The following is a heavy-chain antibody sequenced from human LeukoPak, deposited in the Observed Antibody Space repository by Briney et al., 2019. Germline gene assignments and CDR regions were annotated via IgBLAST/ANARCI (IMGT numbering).Heavy chain of an antibody. J-gene: IGHJ6*03. V-gene: IGHV4-34*01. CDR2: INYSGST. Sequence: SETLSLTCAVYGGSFSGYYWSWIRQPPGKGLEWIGEINYSGSTNYNPSLRSRVTISVDTAKNQFSLKVTSVTAADTSVFYCARGRGYSSGWGHHYYSIDVWGQGTTVTVS. CDR3: ARGRGYSSGWGHHYYSIDV. D-gene: IGHD6-19*01. CDR1: GGSFSGYY.